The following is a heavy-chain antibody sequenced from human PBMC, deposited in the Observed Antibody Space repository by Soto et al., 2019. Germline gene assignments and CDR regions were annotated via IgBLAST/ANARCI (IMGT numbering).Heavy chain of an antibody. J-gene: IGHJ6*02. V-gene: IGHV1-69*12. CDR1: GGTFSSYA. Sequence: QVQLVQSGAEVKKPGSSVKVSCKASGGTFSSYAISWVRQAPGQGLEWMGGIIPIFGTANYAQKFQGRVTITADESTSTAYMELSSLRSEDTAVYYCARAGHIVATTDGGVRGTYYYYYYGMDVWGQGTTVTVSS. D-gene: IGHD5-12*01. CDR2: IIPIFGTA. CDR3: ARAGHIVATTDGGVRGTYYYYYYGMDV.